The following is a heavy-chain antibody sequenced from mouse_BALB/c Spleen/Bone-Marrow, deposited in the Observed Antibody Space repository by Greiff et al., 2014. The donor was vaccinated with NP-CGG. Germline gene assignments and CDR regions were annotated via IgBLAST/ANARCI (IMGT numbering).Heavy chain of an antibody. J-gene: IGHJ4*01. D-gene: IGHD1-1*01. V-gene: IGHV1-80*01. CDR3: ASRGDYSYAMDY. CDR2: IYPGDGDT. CDR1: GYSFSNYW. Sequence: QVHVKQPGAELVRPGSSVKISCKSSGYSFSNYWMNWMKQRPGQGLEWIGQIYPGDGDTNYNGKFKGKATLTADKSSSTAYMQLSSLTSEDSAVYFCASRGDYSYAMDYWGQGTSVTVSS.